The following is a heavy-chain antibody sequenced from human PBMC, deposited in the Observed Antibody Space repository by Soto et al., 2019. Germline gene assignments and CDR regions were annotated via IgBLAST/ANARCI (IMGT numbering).Heavy chain of an antibody. CDR1: GYTFTSYG. CDR2: ISGYNGNT. J-gene: IGHJ3*02. CDR3: AGGSGYYSYGFDI. D-gene: IGHD3-10*01. Sequence: ASVKVSFKASGYTFTSYGITWVLQAPGHVLECMGWISGYNGNTNYAQNLQGRVTMTADTSTSTAYLELRSLRSDDTAVYYCAGGSGYYSYGFDIWGQGTMVTVSS. V-gene: IGHV1-18*01.